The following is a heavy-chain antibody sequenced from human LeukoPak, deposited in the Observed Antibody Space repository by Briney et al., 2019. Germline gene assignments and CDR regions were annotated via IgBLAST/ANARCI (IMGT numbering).Heavy chain of an antibody. V-gene: IGHV4-34*01. D-gene: IGHD3-22*01. CDR3: ARSRHDSSGYYQRDYYYMDV. CDR1: GGSFSGYY. Sequence: PSETLSLTCAVYGGSFSGYYWSWIRQPPGKGLEWSGEINHSGSTNYNPSLKSRVTIYVDTSKNQFSLKLSSVTAADTAVYYCARSRHDSSGYYQRDYYYMDVWGKGTTVTVSS. CDR2: INHSGST. J-gene: IGHJ6*03.